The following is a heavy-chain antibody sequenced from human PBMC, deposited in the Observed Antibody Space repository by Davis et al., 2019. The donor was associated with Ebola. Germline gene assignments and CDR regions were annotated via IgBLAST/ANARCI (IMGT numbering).Heavy chain of an antibody. J-gene: IGHJ6*02. CDR1: GFPVSSNY. CDR3: ARDGYNQYYGMDV. CDR2: IYSGGIT. Sequence: GESLKISCAASGFPVSSNYMSWVRQAPGKGLEWVSVIYSGGITYHADSVKGRFTIPRDNSKNTLYLQMNSLRAEDTAVYYCARDGYNQYYGMDVWGQGTAVTVSS. V-gene: IGHV3-53*01. D-gene: IGHD5-24*01.